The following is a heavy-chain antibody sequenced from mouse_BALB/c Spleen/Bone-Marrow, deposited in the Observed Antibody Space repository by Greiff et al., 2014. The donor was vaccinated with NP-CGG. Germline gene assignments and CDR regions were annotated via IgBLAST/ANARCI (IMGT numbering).Heavy chain of an antibody. CDR2: IYPGDGDT. V-gene: IGHV1-80*01. Sequence: LMESGADLVRPGSSVKISCKASGYAFSNYWMNWVKQRPGQGLEWIGQIYPGDGDTNYNGEFKGKATLTADKSSSTAYMQLSSLTSEDSAVYFCARCDGYSYYFDYWGQGTTLTVSS. CDR1: GYAFSNYW. J-gene: IGHJ2*01. CDR3: ARCDGYSYYFDY. D-gene: IGHD2-3*01.